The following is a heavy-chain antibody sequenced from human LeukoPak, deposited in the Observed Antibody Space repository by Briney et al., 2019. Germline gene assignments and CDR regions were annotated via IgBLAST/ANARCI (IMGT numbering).Heavy chain of an antibody. CDR2: MNPNSGNT. J-gene: IGHJ5*02. V-gene: IGHV1-8*03. CDR1: GYTFTSYD. CDR3: ARGMVATMGDWFDP. Sequence: ASVKVSCKASGYTFTSYDINWVRQAPGQGLEWMGWMNPNSGNTGCAQKFQGRVTITRNTSISTAYMELSSLRSEDTAVYYCARGMVATMGDWFDPWGQGTLVTVSS. D-gene: IGHD5-24*01.